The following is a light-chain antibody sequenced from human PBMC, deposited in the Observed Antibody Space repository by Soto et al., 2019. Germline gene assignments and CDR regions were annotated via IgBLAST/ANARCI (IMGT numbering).Light chain of an antibody. V-gene: IGLV2-11*01. CDR3: SSYAGSYTWI. Sequence: QSVLTQPRSVSGSPGQSVTISCTGTSSDVGAYNYVSWFQQHPGKAPQLLIYDVTKRPSGVPDRFSGSKSGNTAALTISGLQAEDEAEYFCSSYAGSYTWIFGSGTKVTVL. CDR1: SSDVGAYNY. J-gene: IGLJ1*01. CDR2: DVT.